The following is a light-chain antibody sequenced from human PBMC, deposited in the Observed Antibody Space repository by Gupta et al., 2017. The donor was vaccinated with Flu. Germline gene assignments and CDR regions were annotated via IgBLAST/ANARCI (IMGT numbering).Light chain of an antibody. CDR2: AAS. V-gene: IGKV1-39*01. CDR3: QQSYSTPLT. Sequence: GDRVTITCRASQSISSYLNWYQQKPGKAPKLLIYAASSLQSGVPSRFSGSGSGTDFTLTISSVQPEDFATYYCQQSYSTPLTFGGGTKVEIK. CDR1: QSISSY. J-gene: IGKJ4*01.